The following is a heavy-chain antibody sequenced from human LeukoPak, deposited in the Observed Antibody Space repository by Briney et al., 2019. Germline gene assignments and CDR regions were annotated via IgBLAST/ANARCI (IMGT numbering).Heavy chain of an antibody. CDR1: GFTFSDYY. Sequence: GGSLRLSCAASGFTFSDYYMSWIRQAPGKGLEWVSYISSSSSYTNYADPVKGRFTISRDNAKNSLYLQMNSLRAEDTAVYYCARVYYYDSSGYYQPSGYFQHSGQGTLVTVSS. CDR3: ARVYYYDSSGYYQPSGYFQH. V-gene: IGHV3-11*06. J-gene: IGHJ1*01. D-gene: IGHD3-22*01. CDR2: ISSSSSYT.